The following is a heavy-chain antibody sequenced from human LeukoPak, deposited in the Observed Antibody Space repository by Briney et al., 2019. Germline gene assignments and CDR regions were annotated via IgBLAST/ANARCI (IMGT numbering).Heavy chain of an antibody. Sequence: SETLSLTCAVYGGSFSGYYWSLIRQPPGKGLEWIGEINHSGSTNYNPSLKSRVTISVDTSKNQFSLKLSSVTAADTAVYYCARGSRGYSYGSHYYYMDVWGKGTTVTVSS. D-gene: IGHD5-18*01. V-gene: IGHV4-34*01. J-gene: IGHJ6*03. CDR3: ARGSRGYSYGSHYYYMDV. CDR2: INHSGST. CDR1: GGSFSGYY.